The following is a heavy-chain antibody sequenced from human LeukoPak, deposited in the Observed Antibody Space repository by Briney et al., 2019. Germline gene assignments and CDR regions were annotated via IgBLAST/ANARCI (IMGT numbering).Heavy chain of an antibody. CDR3: ARVRSARITMVRGPYYYYGMDV. CDR2: IYHSGST. J-gene: IGHJ6*02. D-gene: IGHD3-10*01. CDR1: GGSISSGGYY. Sequence: SETLSLTCTVSGGSISSGGYYWSWIRQPPGKGLEWIGYIYHSGSTYYNPSLKSRVTISVDTSKNQFSLKLSSVTAADTAVYYCARVRSARITMVRGPYYYYGMDVWGQGTTVTVSS. V-gene: IGHV4-30-2*01.